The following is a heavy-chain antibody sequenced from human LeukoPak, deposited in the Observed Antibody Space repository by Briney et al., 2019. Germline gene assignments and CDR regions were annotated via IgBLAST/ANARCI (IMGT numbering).Heavy chain of an antibody. Sequence: PSETLSLTCSVYGDSISSYYWSWIRQPPGKGLEWIGHIYGSGSTNYNPSLKSRVTLSVDTSKNQFSLKLSSVTAADTAVYYCAREGTSGTHLNWFDPWGQGTLVTVSS. CDR1: GDSISSYY. CDR3: AREGTSGTHLNWFDP. CDR2: IYGSGST. D-gene: IGHD1-1*01. J-gene: IGHJ5*02. V-gene: IGHV4-59*01.